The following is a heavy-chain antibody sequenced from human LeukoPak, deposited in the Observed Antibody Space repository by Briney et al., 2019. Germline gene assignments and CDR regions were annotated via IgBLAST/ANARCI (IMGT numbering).Heavy chain of an antibody. J-gene: IGHJ4*02. D-gene: IGHD6-25*01. CDR3: AKLREYLAAAGPMVINY. CDR1: GFTFSNYA. V-gene: IGHV3-23*01. CDR2: ISGSGSST. Sequence: PGASLRLSCAASGFTFSNYAMSWVRQAPGKGLEWVSAISGSGSSTYYADSVKGRFTISRDNSKNTLYLQMNNLRAEDTAVYYCAKLREYLAAAGPMVINYWGQGTLVTVSS.